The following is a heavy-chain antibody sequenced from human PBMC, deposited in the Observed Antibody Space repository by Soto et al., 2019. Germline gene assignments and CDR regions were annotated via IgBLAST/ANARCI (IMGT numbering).Heavy chain of an antibody. J-gene: IGHJ6*02. D-gene: IGHD6-13*01. CDR3: ARERGSSSWSGSRRDYGMDV. CDR2: IKQDGSEK. Sequence: GGSLRLSCAASGFTFSSYWMSWVRQAPGKGLEWVANIKQDGSEKYYVDSVKGRFTISRDNAKNSLYLQMNSLRAEDTAVYYCARERGSSSWSGSRRDYGMDVWGQGTTVTVSS. CDR1: GFTFSSYW. V-gene: IGHV3-7*01.